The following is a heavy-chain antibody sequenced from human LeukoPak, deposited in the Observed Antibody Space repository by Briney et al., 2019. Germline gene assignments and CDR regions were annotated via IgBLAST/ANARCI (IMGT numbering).Heavy chain of an antibody. CDR3: ARERYDILTGCGLNHGYYFDY. D-gene: IGHD3-9*01. V-gene: IGHV3-66*01. J-gene: IGHJ4*02. CDR1: GFTVSSNY. CDR2: IYSGGST. Sequence: GGSLRLSCAASGFTVSSNYMSWVRQAPGKGLEWVSVIYSGGSTYYADSVKGRFTISRDNSKNTLYLQMNSLRAEDTAVYYCARERYDILTGCGLNHGYYFDYWGQGTLVTVSS.